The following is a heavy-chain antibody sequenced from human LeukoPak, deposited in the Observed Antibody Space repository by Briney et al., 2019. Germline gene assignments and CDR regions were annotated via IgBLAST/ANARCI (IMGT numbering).Heavy chain of an antibody. Sequence: ASVKVSCKASGYTCTSYGISWVRQAPGQGLELMGWITAYNDNTNYAQKLQGRVTMTTDTSTSTAYMELRSLRSDDTAVYYCARALLWFGEPSHIDYWGQGTLVTASS. CDR2: ITAYNDNT. D-gene: IGHD3-10*01. V-gene: IGHV1-18*01. J-gene: IGHJ4*02. CDR1: GYTCTSYG. CDR3: ARALLWFGEPSHIDY.